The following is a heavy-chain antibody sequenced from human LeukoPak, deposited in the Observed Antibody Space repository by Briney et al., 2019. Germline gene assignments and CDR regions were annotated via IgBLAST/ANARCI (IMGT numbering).Heavy chain of an antibody. V-gene: IGHV3-7*01. CDR1: GFTFSNYW. CDR2: INQDGNGK. Sequence: PGGSLRLSCVVSGFTFSNYWTTWVRQAPGKGLEWVANINQDGNGKNLVDSVKGRFSISRDNAKKSLLLQMNSLRAEDTAMYYCARVVIIPPSSNWFDPWGQGTLVTVSS. J-gene: IGHJ5*02. D-gene: IGHD2/OR15-2a*01. CDR3: ARVVIIPPSSNWFDP.